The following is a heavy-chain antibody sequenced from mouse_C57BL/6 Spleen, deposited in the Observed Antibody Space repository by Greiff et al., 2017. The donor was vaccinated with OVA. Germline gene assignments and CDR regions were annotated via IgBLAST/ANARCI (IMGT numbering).Heavy chain of an antibody. Sequence: QVQLQQPGAELVRPGSSVKLSCKASGYTFTSYWMHWVKQRPIQGLEWIGNIDPSDSETHYNQKFKDKATLTVDKSSSTAYMQLSSLTSEDSAVYYCARGVTTGGYYFDYWGQGTTLTVSS. J-gene: IGHJ2*01. CDR3: ARGVTTGGYYFDY. V-gene: IGHV1-52*01. D-gene: IGHD2-2*01. CDR2: IDPSDSET. CDR1: GYTFTSYW.